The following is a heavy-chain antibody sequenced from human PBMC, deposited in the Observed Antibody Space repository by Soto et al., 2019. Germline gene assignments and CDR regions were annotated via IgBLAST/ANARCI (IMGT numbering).Heavy chain of an antibody. CDR1: GFTFSSYS. CDR2: ISSSSSYI. J-gene: IGHJ6*02. V-gene: IGHV3-21*01. D-gene: IGHD3-10*01. CDR3: ARDRTVMVRGVIHYYYGMDV. Sequence: EVQLVESGGGLVKPGGSLRLSCAASGFTFSSYSMNWVRQAPGKGLEWVSSISSSSSYIYYADSVKGRFTISRDNATNSLYLQMNSLRAEDTAVYYCARDRTVMVRGVIHYYYGMDVWGQGTTVTVSS.